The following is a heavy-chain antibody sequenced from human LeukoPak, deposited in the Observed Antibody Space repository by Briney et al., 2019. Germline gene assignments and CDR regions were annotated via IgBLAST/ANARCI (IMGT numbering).Heavy chain of an antibody. V-gene: IGHV4-59*12. Sequence: PSETLSLTCTVSGGSMNTYYWSWIRQPPGKGLEWIGYIYYSGSTNYNPSLKSRVTISVDTSKNQFSLKLSSVTAADTAVYYCARLAGNTAMPPWGQGTLVTVSS. CDR1: GGSMNTYY. CDR3: ARLAGNTAMPP. J-gene: IGHJ5*02. CDR2: IYYSGST. D-gene: IGHD5-18*01.